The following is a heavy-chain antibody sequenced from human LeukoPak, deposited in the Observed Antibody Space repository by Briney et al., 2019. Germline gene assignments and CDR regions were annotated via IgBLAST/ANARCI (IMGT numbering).Heavy chain of an antibody. Sequence: SETLSLTCTVSGGSISSSSYYWGWIRQPPGKGLEWIGSIYYRGSTYYNPSLKSRVTISVDTSKNQFSLKLSSVTAADTAVYYCARVDTYYDVLTGYSSYLDYWGQGTLVTVSS. CDR2: IYYRGST. CDR3: ARVDTYYDVLTGYSSYLDY. CDR1: GGSISSSSYY. V-gene: IGHV4-39*07. J-gene: IGHJ4*02. D-gene: IGHD3-9*01.